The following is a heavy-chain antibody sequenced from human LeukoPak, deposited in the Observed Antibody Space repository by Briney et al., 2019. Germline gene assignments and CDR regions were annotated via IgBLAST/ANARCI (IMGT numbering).Heavy chain of an antibody. CDR1: KFTFNNYW. D-gene: IGHD2-15*01. V-gene: IGHV3-74*01. Sequence: GGSLRLSCAVSKFTFNNYWIHWVRQAPGKGLVLVSRINTDGSNTNYADSVRGRFTISRDNANNTVYLQMNSLRDEDTAVYYCAREGRKSRGIDIVRKKERGYYYMDVWGKGTTVTVSS. CDR2: INTDGSNT. J-gene: IGHJ6*03. CDR3: AREGRKSRGIDIVRKKERGYYYMDV.